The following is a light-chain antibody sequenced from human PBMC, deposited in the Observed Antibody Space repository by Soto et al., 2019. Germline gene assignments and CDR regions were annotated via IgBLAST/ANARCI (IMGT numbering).Light chain of an antibody. J-gene: IGKJ1*01. CDR2: AAS. CDR3: QQSYT. V-gene: IGKV1-39*01. CDR1: QSISSY. Sequence: DIQMTHSPSSLSASVGDRVTITCRASQSISSYLNWYQQKPGKAPKLLIYAASSLQSGVPSRFSGSGSGTDFTLTISSLQPEDFATYYCQQSYTFGHGTKVDIK.